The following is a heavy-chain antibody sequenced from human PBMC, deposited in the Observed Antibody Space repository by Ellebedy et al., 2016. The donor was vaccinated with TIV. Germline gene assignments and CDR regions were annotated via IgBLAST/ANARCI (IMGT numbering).Heavy chain of an antibody. CDR3: GRDAVTGNGRWDWLDP. Sequence: GESLKISCVGSGFSFSTYATAWVRQTPGKGLEWVSGIYRSGGTTYYADSVKGRFTISRDNSKNTMYLQMNSLRADDSAIYYCGRDAVTGNGRWDWLDPWGRGSLVTVSS. J-gene: IGHJ5*02. CDR2: IYRSGGTT. V-gene: IGHV3-23*01. D-gene: IGHD2-21*02. CDR1: GFSFSTYA.